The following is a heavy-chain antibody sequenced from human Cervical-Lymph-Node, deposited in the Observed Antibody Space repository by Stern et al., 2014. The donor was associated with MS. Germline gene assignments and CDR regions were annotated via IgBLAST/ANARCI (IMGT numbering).Heavy chain of an antibody. CDR3: ARVLRRRVIGAPGAGYYFDY. CDR1: GDSINYYY. D-gene: IGHD6-13*01. Sequence: QLQLQESGPGLVQPSETLSLTCTVSGDSINYYYWGWIRQPPGKALEWIGYIFYRGSPTYNPSLKSRVTISVDTSKNQFSLNLSSVTAADTAVYYCARVLRRRVIGAPGAGYYFDYWGQGTLVTVPS. CDR2: IFYRGSP. V-gene: IGHV4-59*01. J-gene: IGHJ4*02.